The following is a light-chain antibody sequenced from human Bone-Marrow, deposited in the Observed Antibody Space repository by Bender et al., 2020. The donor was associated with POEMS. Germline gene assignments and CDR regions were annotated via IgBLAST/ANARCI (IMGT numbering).Light chain of an antibody. Sequence: SYEVTQSPSVSVSQGQTASITCSGDNLGDKSVSWYQQKPGQSPVVVIYQDRKRPSGIPERFSGSNSGNTATLTISGTQAMDEADYYCQAWDSSTFFVFGTGTEVTVL. CDR1: NLGDKS. CDR2: QDR. CDR3: QAWDSSTFFV. J-gene: IGLJ1*01. V-gene: IGLV3-1*01.